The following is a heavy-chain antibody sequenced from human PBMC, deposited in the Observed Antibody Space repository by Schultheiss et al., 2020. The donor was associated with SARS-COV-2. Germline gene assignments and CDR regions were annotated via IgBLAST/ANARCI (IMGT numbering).Heavy chain of an antibody. CDR2: IYRSANT. Sequence: SETLSLTCTVSGGSISSSSYYWGWIRQPPGKGLEWIGSIYRSANTYYNASLKSRVTISVDTSKNQISLKLSSVTAADTAVYYCARAGYSSGWDFDYWGQGTLVTVAS. J-gene: IGHJ4*02. CDR3: ARAGYSSGWDFDY. D-gene: IGHD6-19*01. V-gene: IGHV4-39*07. CDR1: GGSISSSSYY.